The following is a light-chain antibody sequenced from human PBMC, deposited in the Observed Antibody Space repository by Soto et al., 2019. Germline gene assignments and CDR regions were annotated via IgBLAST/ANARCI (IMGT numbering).Light chain of an antibody. CDR3: QSYNGNNQV. CDR2: DNN. CDR1: SGSIASNS. Sequence: NFMLTQAHSVSESPGKTLSISCTRSSGSIASNSVQWYQQRPGSAPTTIIYDNNRRPSGVPDRFSGSIDISSNSASLTISGLRTEDEADYYCQSYNGNNQVFGGGTQLTVL. V-gene: IGLV6-57*03. J-gene: IGLJ3*02.